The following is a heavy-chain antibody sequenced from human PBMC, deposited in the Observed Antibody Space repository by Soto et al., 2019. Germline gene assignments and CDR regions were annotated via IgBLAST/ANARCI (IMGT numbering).Heavy chain of an antibody. CDR3: ARHESSGWYYFDY. CDR1: GGSISSSSYY. Sequence: SETLSLTCTVSGGSISSSSYYWGWIRQPPGKGLEWIGSIYNSGSTNYNPSPKSQVTISVDMSKNQFTLKLNSVTAADTAVYYCARHESSGWYYFDYWGQGTLVTVSS. CDR2: IYNSGST. V-gene: IGHV4-39*01. D-gene: IGHD6-19*01. J-gene: IGHJ4*02.